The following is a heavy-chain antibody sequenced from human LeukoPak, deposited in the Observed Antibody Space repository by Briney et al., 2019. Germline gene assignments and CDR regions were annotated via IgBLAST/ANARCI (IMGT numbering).Heavy chain of an antibody. Sequence: GGSLRLSCAASGFTFSSYTMNWVRQAPGKGLEWVSYISSSSSYICYADSVKGRFTISRDNAENSLYLQMNSLRAEDTAVYYCARGSEGYCSGGGCYYGMDVWGQGTTVTVSS. D-gene: IGHD2-15*01. CDR1: GFTFSSYT. CDR2: ISSSSSYI. CDR3: ARGSEGYCSGGGCYYGMDV. V-gene: IGHV3-21*01. J-gene: IGHJ6*01.